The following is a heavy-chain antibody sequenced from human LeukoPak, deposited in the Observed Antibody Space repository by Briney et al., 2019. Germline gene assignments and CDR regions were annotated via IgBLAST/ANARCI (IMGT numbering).Heavy chain of an antibody. V-gene: IGHV3-7*01. Sequence: GGSLRLSCAASGFTFSSYWMSWVRQAPGKGLEWVANIKQDGSEKYYVDSVKGRFTISRDNAKNSLYPQMNSLRAEDTAVYYCARDLSDYGDYIDYWGQGTLVTVSS. D-gene: IGHD4-17*01. CDR3: ARDLSDYGDYIDY. CDR1: GFTFSSYW. CDR2: IKQDGSEK. J-gene: IGHJ4*02.